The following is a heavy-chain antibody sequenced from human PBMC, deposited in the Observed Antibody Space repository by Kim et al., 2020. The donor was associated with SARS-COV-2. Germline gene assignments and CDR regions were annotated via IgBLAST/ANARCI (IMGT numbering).Heavy chain of an antibody. D-gene: IGHD4-4*01. V-gene: IGHV1-46*01. CDR2: TLPRNNDT. J-gene: IGHJ4*02. Sequence: ASVKVSCKASGYTFTNNFLHWVRQAPGQGLEWVGMTLPRNNDTVYAQRFRGRVTVTSDTSTSTVYMELKSLRSDDTAVYYCAREMDSTDYWGQGTLVIVSS. CDR3: AREMDSTDY. CDR1: GYTFTNNF.